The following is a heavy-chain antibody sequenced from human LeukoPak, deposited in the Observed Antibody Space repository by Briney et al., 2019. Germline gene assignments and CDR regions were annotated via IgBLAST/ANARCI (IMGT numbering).Heavy chain of an antibody. D-gene: IGHD7-27*01. V-gene: IGHV4-4*07. J-gene: IGHJ6*03. Sequence: SETLSHTCTVSGGSTSSYYWSWIRQPAGKGLEWIGRIYTSGSTNYNPSLKSRITMSVDTSKNQFSLKLSSVTAADTAVYYCARESVGMGYYYYYMDVWGKGTTVTVSS. CDR2: IYTSGST. CDR1: GGSTSSYY. CDR3: ARESVGMGYYYYYMDV.